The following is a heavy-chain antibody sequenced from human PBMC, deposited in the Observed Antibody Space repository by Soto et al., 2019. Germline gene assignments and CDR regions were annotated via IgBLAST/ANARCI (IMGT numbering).Heavy chain of an antibody. V-gene: IGHV1-69*06. J-gene: IGHJ3*02. CDR2: TIPVFNTA. CDR1: GGTLSDHG. Sequence: QVQLEQSGAEVKKPGSSVKVSCKASGGTLSDHGVAWLRQAPGQGLEWMGGTIPVFNTAKYAQKFQGRVTVTADKFTNIAYVELSSLRSEDTAFYFCARGVYGPGNYYTGLPAFDIWGQGTMVIASS. CDR3: ARGVYGPGNYYTGLPAFDI. D-gene: IGHD3-10*01.